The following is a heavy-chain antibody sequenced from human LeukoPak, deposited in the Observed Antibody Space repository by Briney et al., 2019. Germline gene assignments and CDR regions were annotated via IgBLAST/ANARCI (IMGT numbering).Heavy chain of an antibody. J-gene: IGHJ3*02. CDR2: INHSGST. V-gene: IGHV4-34*01. D-gene: IGHD3-16*01. CDR1: GGSFSGYY. Sequence: SETLSLTCAVYGGSFSGYYWSWIRQPPGKGLEWIGEINHSGSTNYNPSLKSRVTISVDTSKNQFSLKLSSVTAADTAVYYCARGRGRGQIHAFDTWGQGTMVTVSS. CDR3: ARGRGRGQIHAFDT.